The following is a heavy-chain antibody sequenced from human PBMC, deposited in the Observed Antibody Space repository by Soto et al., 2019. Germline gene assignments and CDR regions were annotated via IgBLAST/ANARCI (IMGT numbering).Heavy chain of an antibody. V-gene: IGHV4-38-2*02. J-gene: IGHJ4*01. Sequence: SETLSLTCTVSGYSISSGSYWGWIRQPPGKGPEWIASIYHGGTTFYNPSLKSRVTVSVDKSNNKFSQKLRSVIAADTAVYYCAKAHVMVVAGSPFDYWGQGTLVTVSS. CDR2: IYHGGTT. CDR1: GYSISSGSY. CDR3: AKAHVMVVAGSPFDY. D-gene: IGHD6-19*01.